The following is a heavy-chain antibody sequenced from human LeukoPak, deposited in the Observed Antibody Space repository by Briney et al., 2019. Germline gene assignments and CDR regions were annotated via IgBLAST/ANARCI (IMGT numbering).Heavy chain of an antibody. V-gene: IGHV1-18*01. CDR1: GYTFTSYG. J-gene: IGHJ4*02. D-gene: IGHD2-15*01. Sequence: GASVKVSCKASGYTFTSYGISWVRQAPGQGLERMGWISAYNGNTNYAQKLQGRVTITRNTSISTAYMELSSLRSEDTAVYYCARNLGYCSGGSCYYTAFDYWGQGTLVTVSS. CDR3: ARNLGYCSGGSCYYTAFDY. CDR2: ISAYNGNT.